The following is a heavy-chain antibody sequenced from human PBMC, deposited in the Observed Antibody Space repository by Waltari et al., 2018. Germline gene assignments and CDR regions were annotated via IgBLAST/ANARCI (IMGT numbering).Heavy chain of an antibody. V-gene: IGHV4-38-2*01. CDR3: ARATRAVAGMYFQH. D-gene: IGHD6-19*01. J-gene: IGHJ1*01. CDR2: IHHSGST. Sequence: QVQLQASGPGLAKPSGTLSLTGAASGYSISSRDYWCWIRQPPGKGLEWIGSIHHSGSTCYNPSLKSRVTISVDTSKNEFSLKLISVTAADTAVYYCARATRAVAGMYFQHWGQGTLVTVSS. CDR1: GYSISSRDY.